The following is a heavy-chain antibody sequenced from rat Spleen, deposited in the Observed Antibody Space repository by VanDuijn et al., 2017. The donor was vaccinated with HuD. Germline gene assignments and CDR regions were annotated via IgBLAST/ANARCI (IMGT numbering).Heavy chain of an antibody. D-gene: IGHD1-11*01. V-gene: IGHV5S23*01. CDR2: ITSSGGNT. CDR1: GFTFSDYT. J-gene: IGHJ3*01. CDR3: TRHGGLRNWFAY. Sequence: EVQLVESGGGLVQPGRSLKLSCAASGFTFSDYTMAWVRQAPGKGLEWVASITSSGGNTYYPDSVKGRFTISRDNAKSTQYLQMDSLRSEDTATYYCTRHGGLRNWFAYWGQGTLVTVSS.